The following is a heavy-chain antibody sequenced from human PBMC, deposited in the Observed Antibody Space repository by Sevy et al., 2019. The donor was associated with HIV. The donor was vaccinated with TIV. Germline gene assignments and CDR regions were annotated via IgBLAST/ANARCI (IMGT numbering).Heavy chain of an antibody. CDR1: GYSISGYY. V-gene: IGHV4-4*07. CDR3: AGEGPGSFGMDV. J-gene: IGHJ6*02. D-gene: IGHD3-10*01. CDR2: IYNNEII. Sequence: SETLSLTCTVSGYSISGYYCSWIRQAAGKGLEWIGRIYNNEIINYNPSLKSRVTMSVDTSKYQFSLKLGSVTAADTAVYYCAGEGPGSFGMDVWGQGTTVTVSS.